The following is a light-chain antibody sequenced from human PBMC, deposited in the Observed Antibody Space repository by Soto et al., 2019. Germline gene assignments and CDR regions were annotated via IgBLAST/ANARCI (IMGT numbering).Light chain of an antibody. CDR1: SRDVGGYNY. V-gene: IGLV2-14*01. Sequence: QSVLTQSASVSGSPGQSITISCTGTSRDVGGYNYVSWYQQHPGKAPKLMIYEVSNRPSGVSNRFSGSKSGNTASLTISGLQAEDEADYYCSSYTSSSTYVFGTGTKVTVL. CDR2: EVS. CDR3: SSYTSSSTYV. J-gene: IGLJ1*01.